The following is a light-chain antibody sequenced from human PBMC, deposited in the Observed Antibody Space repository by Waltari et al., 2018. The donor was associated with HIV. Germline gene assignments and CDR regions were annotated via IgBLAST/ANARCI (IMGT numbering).Light chain of an antibody. CDR3: QVWDSGNVI. CDR1: YIGAKS. Sequence: SYEVTQRPSVSVALGQTAKITCGGNYIGAKSVHWYQQKAGQAPLLVIYADSGRPSGVPDRVSGSSSGNTANLTISRVQSGDEAHYYCQVWDSGNVIFGGGTKLTVL. V-gene: IGLV3-9*01. CDR2: ADS. J-gene: IGLJ2*01.